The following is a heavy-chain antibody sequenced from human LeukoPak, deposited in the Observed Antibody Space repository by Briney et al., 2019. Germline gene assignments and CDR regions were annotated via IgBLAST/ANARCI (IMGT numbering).Heavy chain of an antibody. CDR3: ARDTYYYGSGSYYSPYYYYYGMDV. D-gene: IGHD3-10*01. Sequence: GRSLRLSCAASGFTFSSYAMHWVRQAPGKGLEWVAVISYDGRNKYYADSVKGRFTISRDNSKNTLYLQMNSLRAEDTAVYYCARDTYYYGSGSYYSPYYYYYGMDVWGQGTTVPVSS. V-gene: IGHV3-30*04. CDR2: ISYDGRNK. J-gene: IGHJ6*02. CDR1: GFTFSSYA.